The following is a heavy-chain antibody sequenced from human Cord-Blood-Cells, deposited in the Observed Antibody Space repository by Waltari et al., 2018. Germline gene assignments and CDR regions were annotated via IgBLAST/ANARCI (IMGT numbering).Heavy chain of an antibody. CDR3: ARPHYGDYGWFDP. Sequence: QVQLQQWGAGLLKPSETLSLTCAVYGGSFSGYYWSWIRQPPGKGLEWIGEINHSGRTNSNPSRKSRVTISVDTSKNQFSLKRSSVTAADTAVYYCARPHYGDYGWFDPWGQGTLVTVSS. CDR2: INHSGRT. CDR1: GGSFSGYY. V-gene: IGHV4-34*01. D-gene: IGHD4-17*01. J-gene: IGHJ5*02.